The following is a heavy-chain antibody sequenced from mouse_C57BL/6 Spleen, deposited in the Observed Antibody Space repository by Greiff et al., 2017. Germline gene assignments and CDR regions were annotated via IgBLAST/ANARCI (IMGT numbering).Heavy chain of an antibody. CDR1: GYTFTSYW. J-gene: IGHJ2*01. V-gene: IGHV1-69*01. CDR2: IDPSDSYT. CDR3: AGGDGSSES. D-gene: IGHD1-1*01. Sequence: VQLQQPGAELVMPGASVKLSCKASGYTFTSYWMHWVKQRPGQGLEWIGEIDPSDSYTNYNQKFKGKSTLTVDKSSSTAYMQLSSLTSEDSAVYYCAGGDGSSESWGQGTTLAVSS.